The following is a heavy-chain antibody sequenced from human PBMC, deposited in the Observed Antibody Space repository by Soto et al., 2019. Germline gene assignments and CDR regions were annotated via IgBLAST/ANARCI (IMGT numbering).Heavy chain of an antibody. J-gene: IGHJ4*02. CDR3: ASLSTSTPNYYFDY. V-gene: IGHV4-4*02. CDR2: IYHSGST. D-gene: IGHD1-1*01. Sequence: KASETLSLTCAVSGGSISSSNWWSWVRQPPGKGLEWIGEIYHSGSTNYNPSLKSRVTISVDKSKNQFSLKLSSVTAADTAVYYCASLSTSTPNYYFDYWGQGTLVTVSS. CDR1: GGSISSSNW.